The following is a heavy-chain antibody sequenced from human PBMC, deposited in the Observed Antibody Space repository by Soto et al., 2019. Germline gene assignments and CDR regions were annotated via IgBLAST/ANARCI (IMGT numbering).Heavy chain of an antibody. J-gene: IGHJ4*02. Sequence: GGSLRLSCAASGFTFTRYSMNWVRQAPGKGLEWVSSISSTTNYIYYADSMKGRFTVSRDNAKNSVYLEMNSLSAEDTAVYYCARESEDLTSNFDYWGQGTLVTV. CDR1: GFTFTRYS. V-gene: IGHV3-21*01. CDR3: ARESEDLTSNFDY. CDR2: ISSTTNYI.